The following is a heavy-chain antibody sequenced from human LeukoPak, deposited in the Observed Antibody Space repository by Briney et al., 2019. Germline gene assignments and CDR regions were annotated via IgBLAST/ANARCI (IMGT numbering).Heavy chain of an antibody. V-gene: IGHV3-7*03. CDR1: GFTFSNNW. D-gene: IGHD2-15*01. CDR3: AKEGPGSAYYGMDV. Sequence: PGGSLRLSCAASGFTFSNNWMSWVRQAPGKGLEWVANIKQDGSEKYYADSVKGRFTISRDTAKNSLYLQMNSLRAEDTALYYCAKEGPGSAYYGMDVWGQGTTVTVSS. J-gene: IGHJ6*02. CDR2: IKQDGSEK.